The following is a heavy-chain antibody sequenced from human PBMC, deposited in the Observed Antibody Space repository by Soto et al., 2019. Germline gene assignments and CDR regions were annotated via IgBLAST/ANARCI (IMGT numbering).Heavy chain of an antibody. D-gene: IGHD6-19*01. CDR1: VYTFTGYA. CDR2: LTFGSDNT. J-gene: IGHJ4*02. V-gene: IGHV1-3*01. CDR3: ARYSGWYDY. Sequence: GASVKVSCKASVYTFTGYAIHCVRQAPGQRLEWMGWLTFGSDNTKYSQKFQGRVTITRDTSASTAYMELSSLTSEDTAVYFCARYSGWYDYWGQGTLVTVSS.